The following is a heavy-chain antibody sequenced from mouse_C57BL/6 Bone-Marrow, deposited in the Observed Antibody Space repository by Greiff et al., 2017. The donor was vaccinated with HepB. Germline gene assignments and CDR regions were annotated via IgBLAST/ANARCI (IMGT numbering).Heavy chain of an antibody. CDR2: INPNNGGT. D-gene: IGHD2-10*01. V-gene: IGHV1-18*01. J-gene: IGHJ2*01. CDR3: SRGPFYGHWDYFDY. CDR1: GYTFTDYN. Sequence: EVKLQESGPELVKPGASVKIPCKASGYTFTDYNMDWVKQSHGKSLEWIGDINPNNGGTIYNQKFKGKATLTVDKSSSTAYMELRSLTSEDTAVYYCSRGPFYGHWDYFDYWGQGTTLTVSS.